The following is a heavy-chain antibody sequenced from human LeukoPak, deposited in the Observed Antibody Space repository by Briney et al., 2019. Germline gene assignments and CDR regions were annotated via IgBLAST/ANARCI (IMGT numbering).Heavy chain of an antibody. V-gene: IGHV3-53*01. Sequence: GGSLRLSCAAYGFTVTRNYMTWVRQAAGTGLEWDSVIYTSGSTYYADSVRGRITISRDNSKNTVYLQMNSLRVEDTAVYYCARGLYGMDVWGQGTTVTVSS. J-gene: IGHJ6*02. CDR1: GFTVTRNY. CDR2: IYTSGST. CDR3: ARGLYGMDV.